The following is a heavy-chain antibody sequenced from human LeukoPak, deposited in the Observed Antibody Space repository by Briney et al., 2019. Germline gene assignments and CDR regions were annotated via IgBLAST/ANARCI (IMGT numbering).Heavy chain of an antibody. CDR1: GFTFSSYW. CDR3: ARSHCGGDCYSGYFQH. D-gene: IGHD2-21*02. V-gene: IGHV3-74*01. CDR2: INSDGSST. Sequence: GGSLRLSCAASGFTFSSYWMHWVRQAPGKGLVWVSRINSDGSSTSYADSVKGRFTISRDNAKNTLYLQMNSLRAEDTAVYYCARSHCGGDCYSGYFQHWGQGTLATVSS. J-gene: IGHJ1*01.